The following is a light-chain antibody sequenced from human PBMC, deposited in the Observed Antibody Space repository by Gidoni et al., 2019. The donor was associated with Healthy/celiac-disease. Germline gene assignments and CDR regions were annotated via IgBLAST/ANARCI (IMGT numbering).Light chain of an antibody. CDR1: SLRSYY. Sequence: SSELTQDPAVSVALGQTVRITCQGDSLRSYYASWYQQTPGQAPVLVIYSKNNRPSGIPDRFSGSSSGNTASLTITGAQAEDEADYYCNSRDSSGNHLVFGGGTKLTVL. CDR3: NSRDSSGNHLV. CDR2: SKN. J-gene: IGLJ2*01. V-gene: IGLV3-19*01.